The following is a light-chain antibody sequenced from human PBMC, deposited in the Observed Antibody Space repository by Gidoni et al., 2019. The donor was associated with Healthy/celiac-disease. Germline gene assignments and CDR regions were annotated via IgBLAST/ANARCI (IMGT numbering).Light chain of an antibody. CDR1: QSVSSY. CDR3: LQRSNWPPT. V-gene: IGKV3-11*01. CDR2: DAS. Sequence: EIVLTQSPATLSLSPGERATLSCRASQSVSSYLAWYQQKPGQAPRLLIYDASNRATGIPAMFSGSGSGTDFTLTISSLEPEDFAVYYCLQRSNWPPTFGGGTKVEIK. J-gene: IGKJ4*01.